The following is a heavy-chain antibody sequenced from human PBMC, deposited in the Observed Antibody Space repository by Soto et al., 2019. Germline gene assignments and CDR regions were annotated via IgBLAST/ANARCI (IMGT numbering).Heavy chain of an antibody. CDR2: ISGSGGST. CDR1: GFTFSSYA. CDR3: AKEIEKQWLAPGFDY. V-gene: IGHV3-23*01. Sequence: GGSRRLSCAASGFTFSSYAMSWVRQAPGKGLEWVSAISGSGGSTYYADSVKGRFTISXXXSXXTXXLXXNXXRAXDTAVYYCAKEIEKQWLAPGFDYWGQGT. J-gene: IGHJ4*02. D-gene: IGHD6-19*01.